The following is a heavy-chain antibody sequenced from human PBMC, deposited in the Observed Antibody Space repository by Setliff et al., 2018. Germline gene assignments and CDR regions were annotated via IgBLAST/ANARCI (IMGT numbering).Heavy chain of an antibody. V-gene: IGHV1-18*01. J-gene: IGHJ4*02. CDR1: GDTFSTYA. CDR2: INVCNRNT. Sequence: ASVKVSCKASGDTFSTYALSWVRQAPGQGLEWMGWINVCNRNTQSAQKFQDRVTMTIDTLTSTAYMELRSLRSDDTAMYFCARINFYVSSGYYYAPDYWGQGALVTVSS. D-gene: IGHD3-22*01. CDR3: ARINFYVSSGYYYAPDY.